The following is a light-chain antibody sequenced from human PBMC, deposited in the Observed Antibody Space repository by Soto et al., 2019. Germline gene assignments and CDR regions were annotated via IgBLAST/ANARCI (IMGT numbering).Light chain of an antibody. Sequence: QSALTQPASVSGSPGQSITISCTGTSTDVGGYNYVCWYQQHPGKAPKLMIYDVSNRPSGVSNRFSGSKSGNTASLTISGLQAEDEADYYCSSYTSSSTYVFGTETKVTVL. J-gene: IGLJ1*01. CDR2: DVS. V-gene: IGLV2-14*03. CDR1: STDVGGYNY. CDR3: SSYTSSSTYV.